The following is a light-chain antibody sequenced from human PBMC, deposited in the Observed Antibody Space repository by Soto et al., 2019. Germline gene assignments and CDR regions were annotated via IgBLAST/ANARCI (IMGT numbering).Light chain of an antibody. V-gene: IGKV1-5*01. CDR3: QQYNTYSQT. CDR1: QTISNW. Sequence: DIQMTQSPSSLSASVGDRVTITCRASQTISNWLAWYQQKPGKAPNLLIYDAYSLEGGVPSRFSGSGSGTEFTLTISSLQPDDFATYYCQQYNTYSQTFGQGTKVEIK. J-gene: IGKJ1*01. CDR2: DAY.